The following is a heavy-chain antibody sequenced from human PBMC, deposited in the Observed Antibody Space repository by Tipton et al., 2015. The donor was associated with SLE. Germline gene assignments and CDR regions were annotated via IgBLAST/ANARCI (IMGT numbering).Heavy chain of an antibody. CDR1: GGSISSSNW. CDR2: IYTSGST. V-gene: IGHV4-4*02. Sequence: TLSLTCAVSGGSISSSNWWSWVRQPPGKGLEWIGRIYTSGSTNHNSSLESRVTMSLDTSKNQFSLRLTSVTAADTATFYCARRVVTGNFLAYWGQGTLVTVSS. J-gene: IGHJ4*02. D-gene: IGHD3-9*01. CDR3: ARRVVTGNFLAY.